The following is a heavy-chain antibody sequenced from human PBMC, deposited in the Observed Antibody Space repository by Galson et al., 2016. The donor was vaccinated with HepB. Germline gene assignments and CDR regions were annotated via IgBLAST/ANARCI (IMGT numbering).Heavy chain of an antibody. D-gene: IGHD5-18*01. V-gene: IGHV3-30*03. Sequence: SLRLSCAPSGFIFRKYGMHWVRQAPGKGLEWVAVISYDGRNKYYADSVKGRFAISRDNSKNTLYLQMNSLRAEDTAVYYCARDGDAVIESPAVVGIPYFDSWGQGILVTVSS. CDR2: ISYDGRNK. J-gene: IGHJ4*02. CDR3: ARDGDAVIESPAVVGIPYFDS. CDR1: GFIFRKYG.